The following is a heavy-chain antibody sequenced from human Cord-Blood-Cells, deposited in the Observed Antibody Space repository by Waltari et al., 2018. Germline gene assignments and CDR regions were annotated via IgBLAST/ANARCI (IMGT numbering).Heavy chain of an antibody. V-gene: IGHV3-7*04. CDR3: ARGAAARPN. Sequence: EVQLVESGGGLVQPGGCLRPSCAASGFTFSSYWMSWVRQAPGKWVECMANRKKDGSDKYYVDSVKVRFTISRDKANNSLYLQMNSLRAEDTAVYYCARGAAARPNWGQGTLVTVSS. CDR1: GFTFSSYW. J-gene: IGHJ4*02. D-gene: IGHD6-6*01. CDR2: RKKDGSDK.